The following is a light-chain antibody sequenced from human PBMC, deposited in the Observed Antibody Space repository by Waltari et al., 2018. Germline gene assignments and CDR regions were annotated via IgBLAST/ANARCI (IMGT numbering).Light chain of an antibody. Sequence: SYVVTQTPSVSVAPGETARITCGGDNIGSKSVHWYQQRPGQAPVLVISYDSDRPSGIPERFSGSNSGNTATLTISGTQAMDEADYYCQAWDNSIVIFGGGTKLTVL. V-gene: IGLV3-21*01. CDR2: YDS. CDR1: NIGSKS. J-gene: IGLJ2*01. CDR3: QAWDNSIVI.